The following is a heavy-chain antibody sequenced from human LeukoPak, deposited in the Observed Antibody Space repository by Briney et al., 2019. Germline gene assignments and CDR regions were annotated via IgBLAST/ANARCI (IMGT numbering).Heavy chain of an antibody. CDR2: IVGSGGST. J-gene: IGHJ3*02. CDR3: ARELGAFDI. D-gene: IGHD7-27*01. Sequence: GGSLRLSCVASGFTFISYAMSWVRQAPGKGLEWVSGIVGSGGSTFYADSVKGRFTISRDNSKNTLYLQMNSLRAEDTAVYYCARELGAFDIWGQGTMVTVSS. CDR1: GFTFISYA. V-gene: IGHV3-23*01.